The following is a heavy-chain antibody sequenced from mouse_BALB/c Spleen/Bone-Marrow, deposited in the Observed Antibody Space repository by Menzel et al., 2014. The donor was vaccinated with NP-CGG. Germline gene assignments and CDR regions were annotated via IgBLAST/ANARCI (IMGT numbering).Heavy chain of an antibody. Sequence: EVMLVESGGGLVQPGRSRKLSCAASGFTFSSFGMHWVRQAPEKGLEWVAYISSGSSTIYYADTVKGRFTISRDNPKNTLFLQMTSLRSEDTAMYYCASSPYGYFDYWGQGTTLTVSS. D-gene: IGHD1-1*01. CDR2: ISSGSSTI. CDR1: GFTFSSFG. CDR3: ASSPYGYFDY. V-gene: IGHV5-17*02. J-gene: IGHJ2*01.